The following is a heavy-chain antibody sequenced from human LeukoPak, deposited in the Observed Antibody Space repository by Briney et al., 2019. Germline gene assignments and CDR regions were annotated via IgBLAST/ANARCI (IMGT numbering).Heavy chain of an antibody. V-gene: IGHV3-33*06. Sequence: GTSLRLSCEASGFTFSHFGMHWVRQAPGKGLEWVAVIWSDATNQYYGDSVKGRFTISRDNFKKTVSLQMDSLRAEDTAVYYCAKEAQRGFDYSNSLEHWGQGSLVTVSS. CDR1: GFTFSHFG. CDR2: IWSDATNQ. CDR3: AKEAQRGFDYSNSLEH. J-gene: IGHJ1*01. D-gene: IGHD4-11*01.